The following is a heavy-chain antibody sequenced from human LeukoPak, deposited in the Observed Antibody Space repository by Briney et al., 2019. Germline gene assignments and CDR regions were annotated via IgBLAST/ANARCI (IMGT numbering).Heavy chain of an antibody. J-gene: IGHJ6*02. D-gene: IGHD2-2*01. CDR3: AKDLVPAAILFFYYGMDV. CDR2: ISGSGGST. CDR1: GFTFSSNA. Sequence: PGGSLRLSCAASGFTFSSNAMSWVRQAPGKGLEWVSAISGSGGSTYYADSVKGRFTISRDNSKNTLYLQMNSLRAEDTAVYYCAKDLVPAAILFFYYGMDVWGQGTTVTVSS. V-gene: IGHV3-23*01.